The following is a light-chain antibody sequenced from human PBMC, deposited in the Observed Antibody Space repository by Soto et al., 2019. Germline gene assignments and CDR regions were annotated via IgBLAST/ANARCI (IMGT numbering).Light chain of an antibody. V-gene: IGKV1-39*01. Sequence: DIQMTQSPASLSASVWDRVTITCRASQSIDNNLNWYQQKTGTAPKLLIYAASRLQSGVPSRFSGSGSGTHFTLSISRLQPEDFATYYCQQSFRTRWTFGQGTEVDVK. CDR3: QQSFRTRWT. CDR1: QSIDNN. CDR2: AAS. J-gene: IGKJ1*01.